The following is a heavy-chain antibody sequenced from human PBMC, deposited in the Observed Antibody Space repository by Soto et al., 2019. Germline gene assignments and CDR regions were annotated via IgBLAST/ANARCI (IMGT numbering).Heavy chain of an antibody. J-gene: IGHJ6*02. CDR3: ARELSSYYYYGMDV. D-gene: IGHD2-2*01. CDR2: IWYDGSSK. CDR1: GFTFSSYG. V-gene: IGHV3-33*01. Sequence: QVQLVESGGGVVQPGRSLRLSCAASGFTFSSYGMHWVRQAPGKGLEWVAVIWYDGSSKYYADSVKGRFTISRDNSKNTLYLQMNSLRAEDTAVYYCARELSSYYYYGMDVWGQGTTVTVSS.